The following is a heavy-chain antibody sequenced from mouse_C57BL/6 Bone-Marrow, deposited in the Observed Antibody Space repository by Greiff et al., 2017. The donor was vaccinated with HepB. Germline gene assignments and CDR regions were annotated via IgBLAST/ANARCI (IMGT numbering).Heavy chain of an antibody. V-gene: IGHV3-1*01. D-gene: IGHD2-4*01. Sequence: EVQGVESGPGMVKPSQSLSLTCTVTGYSITSGYDWHWIRHFPGNKLEWMGYISYSGSTNYNPSLKSRISITHDTSKNHFFLELNSVTTEDTATYYCARGGDYDYFDYWGQGTTLTVSS. CDR1: GYSITSGYD. J-gene: IGHJ2*01. CDR2: ISYSGST. CDR3: ARGGDYDYFDY.